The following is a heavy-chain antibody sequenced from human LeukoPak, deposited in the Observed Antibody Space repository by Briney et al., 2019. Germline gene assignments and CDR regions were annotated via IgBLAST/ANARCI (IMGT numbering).Heavy chain of an antibody. D-gene: IGHD3-3*01. V-gene: IGHV4-59*12. CDR3: ARDRSGAVDY. CDR1: GGSISSYY. Sequence: PSETLSLTCTVSGGSISSYYWSWIRQPPGKGLEWIGYIYYSGSTYYNPSLKSRVTISVDTSKNQFSLKLSSVTAADTAVYYCARDRSGAVDYWGQGTLVTVSS. J-gene: IGHJ4*02. CDR2: IYYSGST.